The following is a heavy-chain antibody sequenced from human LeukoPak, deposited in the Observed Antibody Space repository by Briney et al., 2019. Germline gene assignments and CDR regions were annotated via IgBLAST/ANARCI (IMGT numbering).Heavy chain of an antibody. CDR3: ARDRDVYHTGVDY. CDR1: GFTLSRYW. D-gene: IGHD5-24*01. Sequence: GGSLTLSCPASGFTLSRYWMTWLRPAPGKGLEWVANIKEDGSEKYYVDSVKGRFTISRDNSKNSLYLQMSRLRAEDSAIYYCARDRDVYHTGVDYWGQGTLVTVSS. J-gene: IGHJ4*02. V-gene: IGHV3-7*01. CDR2: IKEDGSEK.